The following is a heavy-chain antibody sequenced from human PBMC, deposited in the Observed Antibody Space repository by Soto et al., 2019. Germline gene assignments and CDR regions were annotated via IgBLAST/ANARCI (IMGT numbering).Heavy chain of an antibody. V-gene: IGHV1-18*01. CDR3: ASCRGSTNYNYVADY. D-gene: IGHD1-1*01. CDR1: GYTFTNYG. J-gene: IGHJ4*02. CDR2: ISASIGNT. Sequence: QVQLVQSGAEVKKPGASVKVSCKTSGYTFTNYGITWVRQAPGHGLEWMGWISASIGNTDYAQKLQGGFPMTTDTSXXAVSIELMSPRSDDPAVYSCASCRGSTNYNYVADYWGQGTLVTVS.